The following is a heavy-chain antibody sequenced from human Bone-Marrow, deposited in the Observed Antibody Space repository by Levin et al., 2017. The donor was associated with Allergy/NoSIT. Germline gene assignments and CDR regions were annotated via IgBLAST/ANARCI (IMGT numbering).Heavy chain of an antibody. Sequence: GGSLRLSCAASGFTFRTHDMHWVRQGTGKGLEWVSTIGTAGDTYYSDSVRGRFSISRENATNSLYLQMNGLSAGDTAVYYCARYNYEYNALDIRGQGTMVTVSS. J-gene: IGHJ3*02. CDR1: GFTFRTHD. V-gene: IGHV3-13*01. CDR2: IGTAGDT. D-gene: IGHD5-18*01. CDR3: ARYNYEYNALDI.